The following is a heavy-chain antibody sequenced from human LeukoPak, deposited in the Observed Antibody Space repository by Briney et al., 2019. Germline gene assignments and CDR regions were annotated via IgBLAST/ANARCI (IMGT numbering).Heavy chain of an antibody. D-gene: IGHD2-2*01. CDR3: AKTRPSLGYCSSTSCYSLDY. Sequence: GSLRLSCAASGFTFSSYAMSWVRQAPGKGLEWVSAISGSGGSTYYADSVKGRFTISRDNSKNTLYLQMNSLRAEDTAVYYCAKTRPSLGYCSSTSCYSLDYWGQGTLVTVSS. V-gene: IGHV3-23*01. J-gene: IGHJ4*02. CDR1: GFTFSSYA. CDR2: ISGSGGST.